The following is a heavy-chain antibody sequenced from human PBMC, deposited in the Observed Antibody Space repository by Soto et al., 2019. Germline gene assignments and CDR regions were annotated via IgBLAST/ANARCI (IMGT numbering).Heavy chain of an antibody. CDR2: ISGSGGST. D-gene: IGHD3-22*01. CDR1: GFTFSSYA. CDR3: AKDRDSSGYYSATLNYYYYYGMDV. J-gene: IGHJ6*02. V-gene: IGHV3-23*01. Sequence: LRLSCAASGFTFSSYAMSWVRQAPGKGLEWVSAISGSGGSTYYADSVKGRFTISRDNSKNTLYLQMNGLRAEDTAVYYCAKDRDSSGYYSATLNYYYYYGMDVWGQGTTVTVSS.